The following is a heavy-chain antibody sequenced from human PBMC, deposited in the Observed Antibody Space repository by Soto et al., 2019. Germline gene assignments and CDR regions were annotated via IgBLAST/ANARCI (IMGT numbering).Heavy chain of an antibody. CDR3: AKSLYYYDSSPLDH. D-gene: IGHD3-22*01. J-gene: IGHJ4*02. Sequence: GGSLRLSCAAAGFDFEDYAMHWVRQVPGKGLEWVSLTNSDGTDSYYTDSVKGRFTISRDNGKSSLYLQMDRLRPEDTALYFCAKSLYYYDSSPLDHWGQGATVTVSS. CDR2: TNSDGTDS. V-gene: IGHV3-43D*04. CDR1: GFDFEDYA.